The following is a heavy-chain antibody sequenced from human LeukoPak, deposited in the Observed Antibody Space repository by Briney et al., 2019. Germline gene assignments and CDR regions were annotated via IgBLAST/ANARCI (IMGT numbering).Heavy chain of an antibody. J-gene: IGHJ4*02. CDR1: GYTFTGYY. CDR2: INPNSGGT. V-gene: IGHV1-2*04. D-gene: IGHD5-12*01. Sequence: GASVKVSCKASGYTFTGYYMHWVRQAPGQGLEWMGWINPNSGGTNYAQKFQGWVTMTRDTSISTAYMELSRLRSDDTAVYYCARVPYGGYVTWYYFDYWGQGTLVTVSS. CDR3: ARVPYGGYVTWYYFDY.